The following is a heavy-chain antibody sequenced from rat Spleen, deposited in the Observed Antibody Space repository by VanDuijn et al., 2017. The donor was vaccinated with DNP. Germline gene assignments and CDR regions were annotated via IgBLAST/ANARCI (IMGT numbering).Heavy chain of an antibody. J-gene: IGHJ4*01. Sequence: EVQLVESDGGLVQPGRSLKLSCAASGFTFSDYYMAWVRQAPTKGLEWVATISYDGSSTYYRDSVKGRFTISRDNAKSTLYLQMDSLRSEDTATYYCARRSGSYVMDAWGQGASVTVSS. CDR1: GFTFSDYY. V-gene: IGHV5-29*01. D-gene: IGHD5-1*01. CDR2: ISYDGSST. CDR3: ARRSGSYVMDA.